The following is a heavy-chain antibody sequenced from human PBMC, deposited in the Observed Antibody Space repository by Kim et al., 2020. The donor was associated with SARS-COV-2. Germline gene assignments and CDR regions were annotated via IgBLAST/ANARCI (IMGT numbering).Heavy chain of an antibody. V-gene: IGHV1-18*01. CDR2: ISAYNGNT. J-gene: IGHJ4*02. D-gene: IGHD3-22*01. CDR3: ARPTSYYYDSSGYLDY. Sequence: ASVKVSCKASGYTFTSYGISWVRQAPGQGLEWMGWISAYNGNTNYAQKLQGRVTMTTDTSTSTAYMELSSLRSDDTAVYYCARPTSYYYDSSGYLDYWGQGTLVTVSS. CDR1: GYTFTSYG.